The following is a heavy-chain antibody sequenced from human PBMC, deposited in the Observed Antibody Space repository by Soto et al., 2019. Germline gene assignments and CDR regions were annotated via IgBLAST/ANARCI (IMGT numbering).Heavy chain of an antibody. V-gene: IGHV4-30-4*01. Sequence: SETLSLTCTVSGGSISSGDYYWSWVRQPPGKGLEWIGYIYYSGSTYYNPSLKSRVTISVDTSKNQFSLKLSSVTAADTAVYYCAREKSLRITMIVVVGGAFDIWGQGTMVTVSS. J-gene: IGHJ3*02. CDR3: AREKSLRITMIVVVGGAFDI. CDR1: GGSISSGDYY. CDR2: IYYSGST. D-gene: IGHD3-22*01.